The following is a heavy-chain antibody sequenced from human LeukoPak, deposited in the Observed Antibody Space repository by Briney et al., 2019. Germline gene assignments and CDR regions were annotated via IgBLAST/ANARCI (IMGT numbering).Heavy chain of an antibody. CDR3: ARVRPGSNYVDFDY. CDR1: GFTFSSCG. D-gene: IGHD4-11*01. CDR2: ISYDGSNK. J-gene: IGHJ4*02. Sequence: PGGSLRLSCAASGFTFSSCGMHWVRQAPGKGLEWVAVISYDGSNKYYAGSVKGRFTISRDNSKSTLYLQMNSLRAEGTAVYYCARVRPGSNYVDFDYWGQGTLVTVSS. V-gene: IGHV3-33*05.